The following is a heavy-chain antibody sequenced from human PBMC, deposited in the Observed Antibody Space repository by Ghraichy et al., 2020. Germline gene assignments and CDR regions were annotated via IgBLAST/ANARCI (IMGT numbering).Heavy chain of an antibody. D-gene: IGHD6-13*01. CDR3: ARRRYSSSWYRFFDY. Sequence: SETLSLTCAVYGGSFSGYYWSWIRQPPGKGLEWIGEINHSGSTNYNPSLKSRVTISVDTSKNQFSLKLSSVTAADTAVYYCARRRYSSSWYRFFDYWGQGTLVTVSS. CDR1: GGSFSGYY. CDR2: INHSGST. V-gene: IGHV4-34*01. J-gene: IGHJ4*02.